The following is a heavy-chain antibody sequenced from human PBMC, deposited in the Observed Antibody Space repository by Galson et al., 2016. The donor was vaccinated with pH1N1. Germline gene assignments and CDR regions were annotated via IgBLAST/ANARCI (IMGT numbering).Heavy chain of an antibody. V-gene: IGHV3-48*03. CDR2: ISSSGSTI. D-gene: IGHD6-19*01. CDR3: AKHLYSSVDYFDY. J-gene: IGHJ4*02. Sequence: SLRLSCAASGFTFSSYEMNWVRQAPGKGLEWVSYISSSGSTIYYADSVKGRFTISRDNSKNTLSLQMNSLGVEDTALYYCAKHLYSSVDYFDYWGQGTLVTVSS. CDR1: GFTFSSYE.